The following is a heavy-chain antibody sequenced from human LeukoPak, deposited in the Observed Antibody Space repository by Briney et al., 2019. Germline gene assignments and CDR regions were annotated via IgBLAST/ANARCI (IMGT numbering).Heavy chain of an antibody. CDR1: GYTFTSYG. Sequence: ASVKVSFKASGYTFTSYGISWVRQAPGQGLEWMGWISAYNGNTNYAQKLQGRVTMTTDTSTSTAYMELRSLRSDDTAVYYCARESGYYDILRDFDYWGEGTLVTVSS. CDR3: ARESGYYDILRDFDY. D-gene: IGHD3-9*01. J-gene: IGHJ4*02. V-gene: IGHV1-18*01. CDR2: ISAYNGNT.